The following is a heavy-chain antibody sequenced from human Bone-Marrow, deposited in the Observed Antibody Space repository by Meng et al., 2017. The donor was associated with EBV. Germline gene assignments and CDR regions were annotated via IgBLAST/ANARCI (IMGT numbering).Heavy chain of an antibody. Sequence: QVQLVQSGAEVRKPGASVKVSCKASGYTFTNYAMHWVRQAPGQRLEWMGWINPGNGNTKYSQKFQGRAPITRDISASIVYMELTSLRSEDTAVYYCATEPGYSSGWGQGTLVTVSS. V-gene: IGHV1-3*01. CDR2: INPGNGNT. CDR1: GYTFTNYA. J-gene: IGHJ4*02. CDR3: ATEPGYSSG. D-gene: IGHD6-19*01.